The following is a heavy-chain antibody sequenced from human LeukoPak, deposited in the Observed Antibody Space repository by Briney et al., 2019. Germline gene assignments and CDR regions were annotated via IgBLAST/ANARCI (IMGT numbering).Heavy chain of an antibody. CDR1: GYTFTGYY. J-gene: IGHJ4*02. Sequence: ASVKVSCKASGYTFTGYYMRWVRQAPGQGLEWMGWINPNSGGTNYAQKFQGRVTMTRDTSISTAYMELSRLRSDDTAVYYCARDSGNYYFIHYWGQGTLVTVSS. CDR3: ARDSGNYYFIHY. D-gene: IGHD1-26*01. V-gene: IGHV1-2*02. CDR2: INPNSGGT.